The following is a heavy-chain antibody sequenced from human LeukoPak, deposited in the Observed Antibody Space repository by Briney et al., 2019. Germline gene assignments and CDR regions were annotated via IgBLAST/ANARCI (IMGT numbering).Heavy chain of an antibody. Sequence: ASVKVSCKASGYTFTGYYMHWVRQAPGQGLEWMGWINPNSGGTNYAQKFQGRVTMTRDTSISTAYMELSRLRSDDTAVYYCARGFTYYYDSSGYYYGPYYYYGMDVWGQGTTVTVSS. D-gene: IGHD3-22*01. CDR3: ARGFTYYYDSSGYYYGPYYYYGMDV. V-gene: IGHV1-2*02. CDR1: GYTFTGYY. J-gene: IGHJ6*02. CDR2: INPNSGGT.